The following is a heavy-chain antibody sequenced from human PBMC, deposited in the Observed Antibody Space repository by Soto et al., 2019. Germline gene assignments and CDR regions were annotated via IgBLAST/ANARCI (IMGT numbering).Heavy chain of an antibody. CDR2: IYYSGST. Sequence: PSETLSLTCTVSGGSISSGGYYWSWIRQHPGKGLEWIGYIYYSGSTYYNPSLKSRVTISLDTSKNQFSLKLSSVTAADTAVYYCASDNYYDSSALDWANRWGKGTLVTVSS. J-gene: IGHJ4*02. D-gene: IGHD3-22*01. CDR3: ASDNYYDSSALDWANR. V-gene: IGHV4-31*03. CDR1: GGSISSGGYY.